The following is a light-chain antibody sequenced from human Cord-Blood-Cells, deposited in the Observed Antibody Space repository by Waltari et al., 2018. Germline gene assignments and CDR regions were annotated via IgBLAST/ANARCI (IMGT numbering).Light chain of an antibody. J-gene: IGKJ4*01. V-gene: IGKV1-33*01. Sequence: DIQMTQSPSSLSASVGDRVTITCQASQDISNYLNWYQQKPGKAPKRLIYDASNLETGVPSRFSGSGSGTDFTFTISSLQPEDIATYYCQQYDNLPLTVGGGTKVEI. CDR2: DAS. CDR1: QDISNY. CDR3: QQYDNLPLT.